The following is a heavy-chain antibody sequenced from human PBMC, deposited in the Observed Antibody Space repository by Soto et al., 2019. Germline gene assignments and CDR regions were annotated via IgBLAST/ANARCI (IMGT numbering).Heavy chain of an antibody. CDR1: GFTFSSYG. J-gene: IGHJ4*02. Sequence: QVQLVESGGGVVQPGRSLRLSCAASGFTFSSYGMHWVRQAPGKGLEWVAVIWYDGSNKYYADSVKGRFTISRDNSKNTLYLQMNSLRAEDTAVYYCARPDSSSWLYYFDYWGKGTLVTVSS. CDR2: IWYDGSNK. CDR3: ARPDSSSWLYYFDY. D-gene: IGHD6-13*01. V-gene: IGHV3-33*01.